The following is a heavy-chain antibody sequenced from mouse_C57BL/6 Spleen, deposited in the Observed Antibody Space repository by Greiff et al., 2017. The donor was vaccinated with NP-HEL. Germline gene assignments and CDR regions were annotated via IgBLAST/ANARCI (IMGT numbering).Heavy chain of an antibody. CDR2: IRNKANGYTT. CDR1: GFTFTDYY. Sequence: LPLKESLRVSVPPFVSLILSCAASGFTFTDYYMSWVRQPPGKALEWLGFIRNKANGYTTEYSASVKGRFTISRDNSQSILYLQMNALRDEDSATYYCASLYYGTWFAYWGQGTLVTVSA. J-gene: IGHJ3*01. D-gene: IGHD1-1*01. V-gene: IGHV7-3*01. CDR3: ASLYYGTWFAY.